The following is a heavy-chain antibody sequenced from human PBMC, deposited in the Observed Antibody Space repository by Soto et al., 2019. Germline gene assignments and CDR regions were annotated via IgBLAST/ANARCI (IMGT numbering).Heavy chain of an antibody. J-gene: IGHJ5*01. CDR1: GGSISSYY. CDR3: ARGRYDDYVWGSYRANWFDP. Sequence: PSETLSLTCTVSGGSISSYYWSWIRQPAGKGLEWIGRIYTSGSTNYNPSLKSRVTMSVDTSKNQFSLKLSSVTAADTAVYYCARGRYDDYVWGSYRANWFDPWGQGTLVTVSS. V-gene: IGHV4-4*07. D-gene: IGHD3-16*02. CDR2: IYTSGST.